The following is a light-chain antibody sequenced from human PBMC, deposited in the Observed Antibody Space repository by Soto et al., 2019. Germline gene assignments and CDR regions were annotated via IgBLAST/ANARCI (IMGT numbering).Light chain of an antibody. Sequence: EIVLTQSPGTLSLSPGERATLSCRASQSVSDNYLAWYQQKPGQAPRLLIYGASSRATGVPDRFSGSGSGTDFTLTIRRLEPEDFAVYYCQQYCRFPRVLFTFGPGTKVDIK. CDR3: QQYCRFPRVLFT. V-gene: IGKV3-20*01. CDR2: GAS. J-gene: IGKJ3*01. CDR1: QSVSDNY.